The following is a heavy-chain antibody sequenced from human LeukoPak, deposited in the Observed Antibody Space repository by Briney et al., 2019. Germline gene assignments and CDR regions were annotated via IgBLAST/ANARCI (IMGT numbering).Heavy chain of an antibody. CDR3: TASRGSGNFIF. D-gene: IGHD3-10*01. V-gene: IGHV3-15*01. CDR1: GFTFSNAW. CDR2: IKSKTDGGTT. Sequence: PGGSLRLSCAASGFTFSNAWMSCVRQAPGKGLEWVGRIKSKTDGGTTDYAAPVKGRFTISRDDSKNTLYLQMNSLKTEDTAVYYCTASRGSGNFIFWGQGTLVTVSS. J-gene: IGHJ4*02.